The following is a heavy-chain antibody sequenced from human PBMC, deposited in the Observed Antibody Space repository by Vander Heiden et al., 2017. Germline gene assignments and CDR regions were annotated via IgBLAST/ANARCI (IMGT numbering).Heavy chain of an antibody. V-gene: IGHV3-33*01. D-gene: IGHD6-19*01. CDR1: GITFSGHG. CDR3: ARDGKSSSGLYYFDY. J-gene: IGHJ4*02. Sequence: QVQLVESGGGVVQPGRSLSHSCAASGITFSGHGMHGVRQAPGKGLEWVSVIWYDGSNKYYADSVKGRFTISRDNSKNTLYLQMNSLRAEDTAVYYCARDGKSSSGLYYFDYWGQGTLVTVSS. CDR2: IWYDGSNK.